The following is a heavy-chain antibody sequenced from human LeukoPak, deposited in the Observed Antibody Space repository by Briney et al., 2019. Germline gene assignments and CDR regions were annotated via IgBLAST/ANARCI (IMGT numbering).Heavy chain of an antibody. D-gene: IGHD3-10*01. CDR2: IRYDGSNK. CDR3: ASARGMASDSIDF. CDR1: GFTFDNYG. J-gene: IGHJ4*02. V-gene: IGHV3-30*02. Sequence: GGSLRLSCAASGFTFDNYGMHWVRQAPGKGLEWVAFIRYDGSNKYYGDSVKGRFTISRDNSKNTLCLQMNSLRAEDTAVYYCASARGMASDSIDFWGQGTLVTVSS.